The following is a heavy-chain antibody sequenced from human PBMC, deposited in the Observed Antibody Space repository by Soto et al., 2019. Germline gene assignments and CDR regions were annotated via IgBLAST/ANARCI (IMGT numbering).Heavy chain of an antibody. D-gene: IGHD3-10*01. J-gene: IGHJ4*02. CDR2: IVVGSGNT. CDR3: AADLAGFGELFDY. CDR1: GFTFTSSA. V-gene: IGHV1-58*02. Sequence: QMQLVQSGPEVKKPGTSVKVSCKASGFTFTSSAMQWVRQARGHRLEWIGWIVVGSGNTNYAQKFQERVTITRDMSTSTVYMELSSLRSEDTAVYSCAADLAGFGELFDYWGQGTLVTVSS.